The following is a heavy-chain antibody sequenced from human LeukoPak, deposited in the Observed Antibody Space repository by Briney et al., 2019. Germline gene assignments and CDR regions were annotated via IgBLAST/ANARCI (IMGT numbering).Heavy chain of an antibody. CDR2: ISSSGSTI. J-gene: IGHJ4*02. D-gene: IGHD3-9*01. Sequence: GGSLRLSCAASGFTFSDYYMSWIRQAPGKGLEWVSYISSSGSTIYYADSVKGRFTISRDNAKNSLYLQMNSLRAEDTAVYYCARDQRYFDWFFDYWGQGTLVTVSS. V-gene: IGHV3-11*01. CDR3: ARDQRYFDWFFDY. CDR1: GFTFSDYY.